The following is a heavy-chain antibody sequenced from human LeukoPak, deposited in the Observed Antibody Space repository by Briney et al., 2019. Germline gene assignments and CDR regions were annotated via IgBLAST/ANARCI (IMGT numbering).Heavy chain of an antibody. V-gene: IGHV3-23*01. CDR2: ISGSGGST. J-gene: IGHJ4*02. CDR1: GLTFSTCA. CDR3: AKGLSTSYYSDFDY. Sequence: PGGSLRLSCVASGLTFSTCAMSWVRQAPGKGLEWVSGISGSGGSTYYADSVKGRFTISKDTSKNTLYLQMKSLRADDTAVYFCAKGLSTSYYSDFDYCGQGTLVTVSS. D-gene: IGHD2-2*01.